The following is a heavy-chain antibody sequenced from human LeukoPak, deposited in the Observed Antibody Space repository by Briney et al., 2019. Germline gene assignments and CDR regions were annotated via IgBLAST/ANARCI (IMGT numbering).Heavy chain of an antibody. CDR2: IYHGGST. Sequence: GRSLRLSCVGSGVIVRSNYITWVSQAPGKWLEWVSIIYHGGSTYYSDSVKGRSSISRDTSKNTLYLQMNSLRVEDTAVYFCARLDREGYYFPYYFDYWGQGTRVSVSS. CDR3: ARLDREGYYFPYYFDY. V-gene: IGHV3-66*01. CDR1: GVIVRSNY. J-gene: IGHJ4*02. D-gene: IGHD5-24*01.